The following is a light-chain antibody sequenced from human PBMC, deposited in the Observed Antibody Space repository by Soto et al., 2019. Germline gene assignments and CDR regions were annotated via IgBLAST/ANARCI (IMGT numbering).Light chain of an antibody. CDR2: GAA. Sequence: EIVMTQSPATLSVSPGERATLSCRASQSVNSHLAWYQQKPGQAPRLLIYGAATRATGIPARFSGSGSGTEFTLTISSLQSEDFSVYYCQQYNNWPPFTFGPGTKVDMK. CDR3: QQYNNWPPFT. V-gene: IGKV3-15*01. CDR1: QSVNSH. J-gene: IGKJ3*01.